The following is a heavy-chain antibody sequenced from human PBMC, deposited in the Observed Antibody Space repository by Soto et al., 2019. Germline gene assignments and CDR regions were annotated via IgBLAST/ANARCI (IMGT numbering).Heavy chain of an antibody. Sequence: GGSLRLACAASGFTFDDYAMHWVRQAPGKGLEWVSGISWNSGSIGYADSVKGRFTISRDNAKNSLYLQMNSLRVEDTALYYCAKDRWVVRGVISGVGVGYFDYWGQGTLVTVSS. CDR1: GFTFDDYA. D-gene: IGHD3-10*01. CDR3: AKDRWVVRGVISGVGVGYFDY. CDR2: ISWNSGSI. V-gene: IGHV3-9*01. J-gene: IGHJ4*02.